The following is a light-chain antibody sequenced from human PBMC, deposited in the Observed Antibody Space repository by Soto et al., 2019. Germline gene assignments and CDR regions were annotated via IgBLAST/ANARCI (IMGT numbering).Light chain of an antibody. CDR1: QGISSY. CDR2: AAS. V-gene: IGKV1-8*01. CDR3: QQYYSYPRT. J-gene: IGKJ2*01. Sequence: AIRMTQSPSSFSASTGDRVTITCRASQGISSYLAWYQQKPGKAPKLLIYAASTLQSEVPSRFSGSGSGTDFTLTISCMQSEDFANYYCQQYYSYPRTFGQGTKLEIK.